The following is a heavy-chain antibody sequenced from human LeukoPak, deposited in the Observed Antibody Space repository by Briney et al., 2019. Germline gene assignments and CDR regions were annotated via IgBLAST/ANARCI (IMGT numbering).Heavy chain of an antibody. CDR2: ISSSSSYI. J-gene: IGHJ4*02. CDR1: GFTFSSYS. V-gene: IGHV3-21*01. D-gene: IGHD6-19*01. Sequence: GGSLRLSCAASGFTFSSYSMNWVRQAPGKGLEWVSSISSSSSYIYYADSVKGRFTISRDNAKNSLYLQMNSLRAEDTAVCYCARTKYSSGWYDYWGQGTLVTVSS. CDR3: ARTKYSSGWYDY.